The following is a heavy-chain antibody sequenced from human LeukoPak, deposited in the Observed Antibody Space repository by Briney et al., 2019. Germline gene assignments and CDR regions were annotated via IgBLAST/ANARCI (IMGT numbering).Heavy chain of an antibody. J-gene: IGHJ5*02. CDR1: GYTFTSYD. CDR2: MNPNSSNT. V-gene: IGHV1-8*01. CDR3: ARGGYSGYDRYNWFDP. D-gene: IGHD5-12*01. Sequence: ASVKVSCKASGYTFTSYDINWVRQATGQGLEWMGWMNPNSSNTGYAQKFQGRVTMTRNTSISTAYMELSSLRSEDTAVYYCARGGYSGYDRYNWFDPWGQGTLVTVSS.